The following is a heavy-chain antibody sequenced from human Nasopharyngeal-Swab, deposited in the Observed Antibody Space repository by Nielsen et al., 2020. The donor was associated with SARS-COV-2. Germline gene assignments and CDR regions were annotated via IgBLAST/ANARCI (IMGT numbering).Heavy chain of an antibody. Sequence: WIRQPPGKGPEWIGSIYHSGSTYYNPSLKSRVTISVDTSKNQFSLKLSSVTAADTAVYYCARDIVVVPAALSQYYFDYWGQGTLVTVSS. D-gene: IGHD2-2*01. J-gene: IGHJ4*02. CDR2: IYHSGST. V-gene: IGHV4-38-2*02. CDR3: ARDIVVVPAALSQYYFDY.